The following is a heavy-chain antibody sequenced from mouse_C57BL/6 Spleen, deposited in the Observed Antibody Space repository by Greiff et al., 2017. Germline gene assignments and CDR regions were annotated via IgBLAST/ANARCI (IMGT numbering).Heavy chain of an antibody. CDR1: GYTFTSYW. Sequence: QVQLQQPGAELVKPGASVKVSCKASGYTFTSYWMHWVKQRPGQGLEWIGRIHPSDGDTNYNQKFKGKATLTVDKSSSTAYMQLSSLTSEDSAVYYCASVYDGSLFDYWGQGTTLTVSS. V-gene: IGHV1-74*01. CDR3: ASVYDGSLFDY. D-gene: IGHD1-1*01. J-gene: IGHJ2*01. CDR2: IHPSDGDT.